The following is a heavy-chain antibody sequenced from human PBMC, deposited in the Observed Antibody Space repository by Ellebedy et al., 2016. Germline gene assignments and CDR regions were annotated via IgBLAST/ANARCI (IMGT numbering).Heavy chain of an antibody. CDR1: GFTFSSYA. CDR3: AKGISVVAIDGPDY. D-gene: IGHD2-15*01. Sequence: GGSLRLXXAASGFTFSSYAMSWVRQAPGKGLEWASAISGSGGSTYYADSVKGRFTISRDNSKNTLYLQMNSLRAEDTAVYYCAKGISVVAIDGPDYWGQGTLVTVSS. J-gene: IGHJ4*02. CDR2: ISGSGGST. V-gene: IGHV3-23*01.